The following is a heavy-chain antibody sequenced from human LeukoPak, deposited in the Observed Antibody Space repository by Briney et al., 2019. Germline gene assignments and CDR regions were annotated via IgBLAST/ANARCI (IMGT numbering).Heavy chain of an antibody. Sequence: GTSLRLSCAASGFSFSSYLMHWVRQAPGKGLEWVALIGFDVSRKYYGDSVKGRFTISRDNSKNTLYLQMNSLGDEDTAVYFCARERLENCHDDSCPDAFDIWGQGTMVTVSS. CDR3: ARERLENCHDDSCPDAFDI. CDR2: IGFDVSRK. J-gene: IGHJ3*02. CDR1: GFSFSSYL. D-gene: IGHD2-15*01. V-gene: IGHV3-33*01.